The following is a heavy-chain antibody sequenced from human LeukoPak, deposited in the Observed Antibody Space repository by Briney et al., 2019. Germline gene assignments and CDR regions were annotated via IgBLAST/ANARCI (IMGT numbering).Heavy chain of an antibody. D-gene: IGHD1-26*01. CDR2: IYYSGST. V-gene: IGHV4-59*05. Sequence: SETLSLTCTVSGGSISSYYWSWIRQPPGKGLEWIGSIYYSGSTYYNPSLKSRVTISVDTSKKQFYLKLTSVTAADTAVYYCVRHIGGSYYYYYRDVWGKGTTVTISS. CDR3: VRHIGGSYYYYYRDV. CDR1: GGSISSYY. J-gene: IGHJ6*03.